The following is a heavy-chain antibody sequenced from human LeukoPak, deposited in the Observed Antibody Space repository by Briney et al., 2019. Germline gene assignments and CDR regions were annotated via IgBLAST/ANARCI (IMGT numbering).Heavy chain of an antibody. CDR3: ARENMAMPGGDY. V-gene: IGHV3-7*01. J-gene: IGHJ4*02. D-gene: IGHD2/OR15-2a*01. CDR1: GFSISGYW. CDR2: IKQDGSEK. Sequence: GGSLRLSCAASGFSISGYWMSWVRQAPGKGLEWVANIKQDGSEKYFVDSVKGRFTISRDNAKNSVYLQMNSLRADDTAMYYCARENMAMPGGDYWGQGTLVTVSS.